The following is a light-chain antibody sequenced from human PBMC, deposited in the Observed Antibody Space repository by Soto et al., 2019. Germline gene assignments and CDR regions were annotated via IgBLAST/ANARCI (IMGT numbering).Light chain of an antibody. CDR1: QTISSW. V-gene: IGKV1-5*03. CDR3: QHYNSYSEA. J-gene: IGKJ1*01. CDR2: KAS. Sequence: DIQMTQSPSTLSGSVGDRVTITCRASQTISSWLVWYQQKPGKAPKLLIYKASTLKSGVPSRFSGSGSGTEFTLPISSLQPDDFATYYCQHYNSYSEAFGQGTTVELK.